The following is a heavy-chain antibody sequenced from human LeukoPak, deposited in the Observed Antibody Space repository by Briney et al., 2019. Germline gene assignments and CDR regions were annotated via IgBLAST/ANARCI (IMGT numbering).Heavy chain of an antibody. J-gene: IGHJ3*02. CDR3: SVALSGTRNALDI. D-gene: IGHD1-20*01. Sequence: PGGSLGLSCAASGFTFSSHWMHWVRQVPGKGLVWVSRINNDGRTTNYADSVKGRFTISRDIAKNTLYLQMNSLGAGDTAVYYCSVALSGTRNALDIWGQGTMVTVSS. V-gene: IGHV3-74*01. CDR2: INNDGRTT. CDR1: GFTFSSHW.